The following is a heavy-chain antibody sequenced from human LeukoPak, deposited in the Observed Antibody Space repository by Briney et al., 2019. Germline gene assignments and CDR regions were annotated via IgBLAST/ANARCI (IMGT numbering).Heavy chain of an antibody. CDR1: GFTFSSYA. V-gene: IGHV3-30*04. CDR3: ARDTDSSSWYYFDY. J-gene: IGHJ4*02. Sequence: GGSLRLSCAASGFTFSSYAMHWVRQAPGKGLEWVAVISYDGSNKYYADSVKGRFTISRDNSKNTLYLQMNSLRAEDTAVYYCARDTDSSSWYYFDYWGQGTPVTVSS. D-gene: IGHD6-13*01. CDR2: ISYDGSNK.